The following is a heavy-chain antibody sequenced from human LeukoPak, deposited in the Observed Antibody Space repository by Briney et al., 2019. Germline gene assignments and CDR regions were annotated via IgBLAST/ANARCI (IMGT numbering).Heavy chain of an antibody. D-gene: IGHD3-16*01. CDR3: VKEGVEYSYSYGDY. Sequence: GGSLRLSCTASGFTFSSYCMSWVRQAPGKGLEWVALISYDGGDKYYAESMKGRITISRDNAENTLYLQMNNLRPDDTAFYFCVKEGVEYSYSYGDYWGQGTLVTVSS. V-gene: IGHV3-30*18. CDR2: ISYDGGDK. J-gene: IGHJ4*02. CDR1: GFTFSSYC.